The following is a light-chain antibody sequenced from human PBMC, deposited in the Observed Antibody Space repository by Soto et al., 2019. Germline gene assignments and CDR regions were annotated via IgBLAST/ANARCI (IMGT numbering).Light chain of an antibody. CDR2: EVR. Sequence: QSALTQPASVSGSPGQSITISCTGTSSDVGAYNYVSWYQQHPGKAPKLIIYEVRNRPSGVSNRFSGSKSANTASLTISGLQAEDEADYYCNSYTSSSARVFGGGTKLTVL. J-gene: IGLJ3*02. CDR1: SSDVGAYNY. CDR3: NSYTSSSARV. V-gene: IGLV2-14*01.